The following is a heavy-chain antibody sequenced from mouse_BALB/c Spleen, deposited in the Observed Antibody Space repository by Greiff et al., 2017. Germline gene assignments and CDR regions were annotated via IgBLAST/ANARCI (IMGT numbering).Heavy chain of an antibody. CDR3: ARFIYSTGYFDV. V-gene: IGHV3-8*02. J-gene: IGHJ1*01. CDR2: ISYSGST. Sequence: DVKLQESGPSLVKPSQTLSLTCSVTGDSITSGYWNWIRKFPGNKLEYMGYISYSGSTYYNPSLKSRISITRDTSKNQYYLQLNSVTTEDTATYYCARFIYSTGYFDVWGAGTTVTVSS. D-gene: IGHD2-1*01. CDR1: GDSITSGY.